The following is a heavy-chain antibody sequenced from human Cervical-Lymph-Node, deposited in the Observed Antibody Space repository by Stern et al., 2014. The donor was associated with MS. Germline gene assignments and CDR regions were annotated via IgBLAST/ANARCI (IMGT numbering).Heavy chain of an antibody. CDR1: GGTFRTSA. J-gene: IGHJ4*02. D-gene: IGHD5-24*01. CDR3: AGEREEMATKYYFDY. Sequence: VQLEESGAEVKKPGSSVKVSCTASGGTFRTSAISWVRQAPGQGPEWMGGIIPIFRVANYAQRFRDRVTITADESTNTVYMELRSLRSEDTAVYFCAGEREEMATKYYFDYWGQGTLVTVSS. V-gene: IGHV1-69*01. CDR2: IIPIFRVA.